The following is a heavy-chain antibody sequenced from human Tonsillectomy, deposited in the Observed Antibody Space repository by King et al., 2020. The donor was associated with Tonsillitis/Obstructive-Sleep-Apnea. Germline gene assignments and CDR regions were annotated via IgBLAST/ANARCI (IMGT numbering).Heavy chain of an antibody. CDR2: IRGDGGTS. CDR3: AKEDYDSTGNYFDS. D-gene: IGHD1-1*01. Sequence: VHLLESGGGLKQPGGSLRLSCSASGFTFSDYAMSWVRQAPGKGLEWVAGIRGDGGTSYIADSVEGRFTMSRDNPKNTLYLHMISLRAEDTAVYYCAKEDYDSTGNYFDSWGQGTLVTVSS. CDR1: GFTFSDYA. J-gene: IGHJ4*02. V-gene: IGHV3-23*01.